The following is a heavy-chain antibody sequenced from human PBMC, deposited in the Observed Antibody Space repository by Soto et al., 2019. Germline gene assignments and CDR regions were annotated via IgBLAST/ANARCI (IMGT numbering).Heavy chain of an antibody. CDR1: GGSISSGGYY. Sequence: QVQLQESGPGLVKPSQTLSLTCTVSGGSISSGGYYWNWIRQPPGKGLEWIGHTFDSGSTYYKPSLKSRVTISVDTSKNQFSLKLNSVTVADTAVYYCAGTGDSYEYGDYGGVADAFDIWGQGTTVTVSS. D-gene: IGHD4-17*01. CDR3: AGTGDSYEYGDYGGVADAFDI. CDR2: TFDSGST. J-gene: IGHJ3*02. V-gene: IGHV4-30-4*01.